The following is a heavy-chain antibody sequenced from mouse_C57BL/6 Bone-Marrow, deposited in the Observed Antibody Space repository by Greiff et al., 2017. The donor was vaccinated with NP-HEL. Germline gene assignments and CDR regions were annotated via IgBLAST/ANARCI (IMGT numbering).Heavy chain of an antibody. D-gene: IGHD3-2*02. V-gene: IGHV1-55*01. J-gene: IGHJ4*01. CDR3: ARGRSSGYGAMDY. Sequence: VQLQQPGAELVKPGASVKMSCKASGYTFTSYWITWVKQRPGQGLEWIGDIYPGRGSTNYNEKFKSKATPTVDTSSSTAYMQLSSLTSEDSAVYYCARGRSSGYGAMDYWGQGTSVTVSS. CDR1: GYTFTSYW. CDR2: IYPGRGST.